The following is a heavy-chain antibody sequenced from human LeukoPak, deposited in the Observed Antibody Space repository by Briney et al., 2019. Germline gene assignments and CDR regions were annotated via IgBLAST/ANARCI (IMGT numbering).Heavy chain of an antibody. CDR2: INPNSGGT. Sequence: ASVKVSCKASGYTFTGYYMHWVRQAPGQGLEWMGWINPNSGGTNYAQKFQGWVTMTRDTSISTAYMELSRLRSEDTAVYYCARDRGYGDYVWLFDYWGQGTLVTVSS. CDR1: GYTFTGYY. J-gene: IGHJ4*02. CDR3: ARDRGYGDYVWLFDY. D-gene: IGHD4-17*01. V-gene: IGHV1-2*04.